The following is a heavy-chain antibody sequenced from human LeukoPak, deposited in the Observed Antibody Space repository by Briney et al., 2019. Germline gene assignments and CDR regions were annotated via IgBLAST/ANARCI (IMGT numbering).Heavy chain of an antibody. J-gene: IGHJ6*02. CDR2: ISYDGSNK. D-gene: IGHD5/OR15-5a*01. CDR1: GFTFSSYG. CDR3: AKDLLLAPTYYYYGMDV. V-gene: IGHV3-30*18. Sequence: GGALRLSCAASGFTFSSYGMHWVRQAPGKGLEWVAVISYDGSNKYYADSVRGRFTISRDNSKNTLYLQMNSLRAEDTAVYYCAKDLLLAPTYYYYGMDVWGQGTTVTVSS.